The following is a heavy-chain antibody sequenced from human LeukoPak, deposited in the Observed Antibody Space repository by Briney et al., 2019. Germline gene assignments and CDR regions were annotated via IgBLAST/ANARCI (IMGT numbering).Heavy chain of an antibody. CDR3: ARDQLDIVVVPAAMRDYYYYMDV. CDR2: IIPIFCTA. D-gene: IGHD2-2*03. V-gene: IGHV1-69*05. Sequence: ASVKVSCKASGGTFSSYAISWVRQAPGQGLEWMGRIIPIFCTANYAQKFQGRVTITTDESTSTAYMELSSLRSEDTAVYYCARDQLDIVVVPAAMRDYYYYMDVWGKGTTVTVSS. CDR1: GGTFSSYA. J-gene: IGHJ6*03.